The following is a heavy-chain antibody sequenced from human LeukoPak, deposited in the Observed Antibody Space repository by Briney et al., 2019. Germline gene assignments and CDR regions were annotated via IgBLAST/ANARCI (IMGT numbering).Heavy chain of an antibody. CDR2: INFSGNT. V-gene: IGHV4-59*07. D-gene: IGHD6-19*01. CDR3: ARSSRYNSAWFLY. J-gene: IGHJ4*02. CDR1: GGSISNYY. Sequence: SDTLSLTCTVSGGSISNYYRSWIRQPPRKGLEWIGYINFSGNTNYNPSLKSRVTISLDTSKKQFSLKLTSVTAADTAVYYCARSSRYNSAWFLYWGRGTLVTVSS.